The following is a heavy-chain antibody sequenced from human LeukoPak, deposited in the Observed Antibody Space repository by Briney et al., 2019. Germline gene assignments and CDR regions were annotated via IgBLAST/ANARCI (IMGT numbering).Heavy chain of an antibody. Sequence: GGSLRLSCAASGFTFSSYVMHWVRQAPGKGLEWVAVMSYDGSNKYYADSVKGRFTISRDNSKNTLYLQMNSLRAEDTAVYYCAKGWELSFDYWGQGTLVTVSS. J-gene: IGHJ4*02. V-gene: IGHV3-30*18. CDR2: MSYDGSNK. D-gene: IGHD1-26*01. CDR3: AKGWELSFDY. CDR1: GFTFSSYV.